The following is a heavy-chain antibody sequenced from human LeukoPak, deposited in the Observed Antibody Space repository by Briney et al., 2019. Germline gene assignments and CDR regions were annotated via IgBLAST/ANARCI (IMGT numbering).Heavy chain of an antibody. CDR1: GFTFGDYA. Sequence: GGSLRLSCTASGFTFGDYAMSWVRQAPGKGLEWVGFIRSKAYGGTTEYAASVKGRFTISRDDSKSIAYLQMNSLETEDTAVYYCTRETRIAAAGTPDYWGQGTLVTVSS. CDR3: TRETRIAAAGTPDY. J-gene: IGHJ4*02. V-gene: IGHV3-49*04. CDR2: IRSKAYGGTT. D-gene: IGHD6-13*01.